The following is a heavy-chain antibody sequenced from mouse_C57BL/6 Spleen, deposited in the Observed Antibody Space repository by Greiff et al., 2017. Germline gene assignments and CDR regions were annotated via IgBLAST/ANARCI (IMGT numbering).Heavy chain of an antibody. J-gene: IGHJ1*03. D-gene: IGHD2-10*01. CDR2: IYPGSGST. V-gene: IGHV1-55*01. Sequence: QVQLQQPGAELVKPGASVKMSCKASGYTFTSYWITWVKQRPGQGLEWIGDIYPGSGSTNYNEKFKSKATLTVDTSSSTAYMQLSSLTSEDSAVYYCARSYYGYGYFDVWGTGTTVTVSS. CDR3: ARSYYGYGYFDV. CDR1: GYTFTSYW.